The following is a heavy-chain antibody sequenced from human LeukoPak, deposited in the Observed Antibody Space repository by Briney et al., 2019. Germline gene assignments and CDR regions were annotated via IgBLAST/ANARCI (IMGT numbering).Heavy chain of an antibody. CDR2: ISSNGGST. CDR3: ARDLRGSNAY. CDR1: GFTFSSYA. D-gene: IGHD1-26*01. Sequence: QPGGSLRLSCAASGFTFSSYAMHWVRQAPGKGLEYVSGISSNGGSTDYANSVKGRFTISRDNSKNTLYLQMGSLRVEDMAVYYCARDLRGSNAYWGQGTLVTVSS. J-gene: IGHJ4*02. V-gene: IGHV3-64*01.